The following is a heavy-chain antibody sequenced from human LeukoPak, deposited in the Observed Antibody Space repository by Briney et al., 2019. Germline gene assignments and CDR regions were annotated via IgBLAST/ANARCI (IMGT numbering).Heavy chain of an antibody. CDR3: AGGAVAVDFDY. V-gene: IGHV3-53*01. D-gene: IGHD6-19*01. J-gene: IGHJ4*02. Sequence: GGSLRLSCAASGFTVSSNYMSWVRQAPGKGLEWVSVIYSGGSTYYANSVKGRFTISRDNSKNTLYLQMNSLRAEDTAVYYCAGGAVAVDFDYWGQGTLVTVSS. CDR1: GFTVSSNY. CDR2: IYSGGST.